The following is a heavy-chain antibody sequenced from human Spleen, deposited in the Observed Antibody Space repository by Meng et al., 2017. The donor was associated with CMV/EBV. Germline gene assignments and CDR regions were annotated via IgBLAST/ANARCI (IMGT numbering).Heavy chain of an antibody. CDR1: GGSISSGDYY. CDR3: ARVGWRQWSFDL. J-gene: IGHJ2*01. Sequence: QVQLQESRPGLVKPSHTLSLTCTVSGGSISSGDYYWSWIRQPPGKGLELIGHIYYSGSTSYNPSLKSRVTISVDTSNNQFSLKLSSVTAADTAVYYCARVGWRQWSFDLWGRGTLVTVSS. CDR2: IYYSGST. D-gene: IGHD5-18*01. V-gene: IGHV4-30-4*01.